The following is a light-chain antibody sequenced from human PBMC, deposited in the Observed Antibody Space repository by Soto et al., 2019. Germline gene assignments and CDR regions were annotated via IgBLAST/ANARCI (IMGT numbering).Light chain of an antibody. Sequence: EIVMTQSPLTLPVTPGEPPSISCRSIQSLLYNNTYNYLDWYVQKPGQSPQLLIYFGSNRAPGVPDSISGSGSGTDFTLKINRVEAEEVGTYDCKQALQSLTFCQGTRLEIK. CDR1: QSLLYNNTYNY. CDR3: KQALQSLT. CDR2: FGS. J-gene: IGKJ5*01. V-gene: IGKV2-28*01.